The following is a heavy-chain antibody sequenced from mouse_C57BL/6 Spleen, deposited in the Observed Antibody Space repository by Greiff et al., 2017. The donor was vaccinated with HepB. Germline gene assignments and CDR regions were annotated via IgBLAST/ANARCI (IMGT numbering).Heavy chain of an antibody. D-gene: IGHD1-1*01. CDR3: ARYYGSSYSLYYAMDY. J-gene: IGHJ2*01. CDR2: IDPSDSYT. Sequence: QVQLQQPGAELVKPGASVKLSCKASGYTFTSYWMQWVKQRPGQGLEWIGEIDPSDSYTNYNQKFKGKATLTVDTSSSTAYMQLSSLTSEDSAVYYCARYYGSSYSLYYAMDYWGQGTTLTVSS. V-gene: IGHV1-50*01. CDR1: GYTFTSYW.